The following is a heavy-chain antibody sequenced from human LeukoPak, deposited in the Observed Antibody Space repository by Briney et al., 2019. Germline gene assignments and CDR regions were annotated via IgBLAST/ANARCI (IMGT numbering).Heavy chain of an antibody. J-gene: IGHJ3*02. Sequence: PSETLSLTCTVSGGSISSYYWSWIRQPPGKGLEWIGYIYYSGSTNYNPSLKSRVTISVDTSKNQFSLKLSSVTAADTAVYYCARGPSYYYVSRFAFDIWGQGTMVTVSS. CDR3: ARGPSYYYVSRFAFDI. CDR1: GGSISSYY. D-gene: IGHD3-10*02. CDR2: IYYSGST. V-gene: IGHV4-59*12.